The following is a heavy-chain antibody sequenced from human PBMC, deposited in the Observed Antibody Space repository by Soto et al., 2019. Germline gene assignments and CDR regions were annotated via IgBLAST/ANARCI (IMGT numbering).Heavy chain of an antibody. D-gene: IGHD3-22*01. CDR3: AKGSYYYYDSSGYYLDY. V-gene: IGHV3-9*01. Sequence: EVQLVESGGGLVQPGWSLRLSCAASGFTFDNYAMHWVRQAPGKGLEWVSGISWNSGSKGYADSVKGRFTISRDNAKNSLYLQMNSLRAEDTALYYCAKGSYYYYDSSGYYLDYWGQGTLVTVSS. CDR1: GFTFDNYA. CDR2: ISWNSGSK. J-gene: IGHJ4*02.